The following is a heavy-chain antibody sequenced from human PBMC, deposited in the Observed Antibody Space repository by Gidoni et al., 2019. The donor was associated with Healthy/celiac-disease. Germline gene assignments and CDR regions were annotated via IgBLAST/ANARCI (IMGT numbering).Heavy chain of an antibody. J-gene: IGHJ4*02. V-gene: IGHV3-48*01. CDR2: ISSSSSTI. Sequence: EVQLVESGGGLVQPGGSLRLSGAASGFTFGSYSMNWVRQAPGKGLAWVSYISSSSSTIYYADSVKGRFTISRDNAKNSLYLQMNSLRAEDTAVYYCARDNGGGDYWGQGTLVTVSS. CDR3: ARDNGGGDY. D-gene: IGHD2-15*01. CDR1: GFTFGSYS.